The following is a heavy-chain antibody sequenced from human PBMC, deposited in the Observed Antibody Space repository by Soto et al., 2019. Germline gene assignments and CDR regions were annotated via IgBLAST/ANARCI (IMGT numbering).Heavy chain of an antibody. CDR3: AKVLGIMITFGAHRYYYGMDV. CDR2: ISYDGSNK. CDR1: GFIFSSYG. J-gene: IGHJ6*02. V-gene: IGHV3-30*18. Sequence: GGSLRLSCAASGFIFSSYGMHWVRQAPGKGLEWVAVISYDGSNKYYADSVKGRFTISRDNSKNTLYLQMNSLRAEDTAVYYCAKVLGIMITFGAHRYYYGMDVWGQGTTVTVSS. D-gene: IGHD3-16*01.